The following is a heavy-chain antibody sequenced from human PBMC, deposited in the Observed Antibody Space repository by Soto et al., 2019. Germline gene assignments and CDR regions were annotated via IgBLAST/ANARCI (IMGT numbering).Heavy chain of an antibody. CDR1: RYIFIHCF. D-gene: IGHD1-26*01. Sequence: QVQLVQSGAEMKQPGASVKLSCQASRYIFIHCFMHWVRQAPGQGLEWMGGINPSSGTTTYAQKFQGRGTVTRDTSTSTVYMELSSLGSGYTAMYYCARSLGETTSLFDYWGQGSLVTVSA. V-gene: IGHV1-46*01. CDR3: ARSLGETTSLFDY. CDR2: INPSSGTT. J-gene: IGHJ4*02.